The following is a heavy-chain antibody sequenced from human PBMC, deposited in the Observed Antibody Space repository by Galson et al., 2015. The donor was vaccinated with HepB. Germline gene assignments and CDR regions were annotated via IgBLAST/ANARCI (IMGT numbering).Heavy chain of an antibody. J-gene: IGHJ4*02. V-gene: IGHV1-18*01. CDR3: AREVGGRRTFDY. CDR1: GYTFKSYG. Sequence: SVKVSCKASGYTFKSYGISWVRQAPGQGLEWMGWIGGYNGNTKYAEKLQGRFTITRDTSTSTAYMELGSLRSDDTAVYYCAREVGGRRTFDYWGQGTLVTVSS. D-gene: IGHD1-26*01. CDR2: IGGYNGNT.